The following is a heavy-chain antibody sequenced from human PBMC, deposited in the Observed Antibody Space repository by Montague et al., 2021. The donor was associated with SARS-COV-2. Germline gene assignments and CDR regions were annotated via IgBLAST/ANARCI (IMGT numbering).Heavy chain of an antibody. CDR3: ARTHYDILPGYYYDMDV. V-gene: IGHV2-70*11. J-gene: IGHJ6*02. CDR2: IDWDDDK. D-gene: IGHD3-9*01. CDR1: GFSLSPSGMC. Sequence: VKPTQTLTLTCTFSGFSLSPSGMCVSWIRQPPGKALEWLARIDWDDDKYYSTSLKTRLTISKDTSKNQVVLTMTNMDPVDTATYYCARTHYDILPGYYYDMDVWGQGTTVTVSS.